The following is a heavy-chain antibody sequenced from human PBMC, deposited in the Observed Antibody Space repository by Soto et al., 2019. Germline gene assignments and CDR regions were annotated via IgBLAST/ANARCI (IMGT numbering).Heavy chain of an antibody. Sequence: GGSLRLACAASGFTFSSYEMNWVRQAPGKGLEWVSYISSSGSTIYYADSVKGRFTISRDNAKNSLYLQMNSLRAEDTAVYYCARGKVGNYYGMDVWGQGTTVTVSS. CDR3: ARGKVGNYYGMDV. CDR1: GFTFSSYE. J-gene: IGHJ6*02. CDR2: ISSSGSTI. V-gene: IGHV3-48*03. D-gene: IGHD7-27*01.